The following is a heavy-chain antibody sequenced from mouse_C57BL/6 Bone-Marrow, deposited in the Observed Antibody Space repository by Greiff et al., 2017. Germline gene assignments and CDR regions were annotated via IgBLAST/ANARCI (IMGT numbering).Heavy chain of an antibody. CDR2: IHPSDSDT. V-gene: IGHV1-74*01. J-gene: IGHJ2*01. CDR3: AIQGYGYFDY. Sequence: VQLQQPGAELVKPGASVKVSCTASGYTFTSYWLHLVKQRPGQGLEWIGRIHPSDSDTNYNPKFTGKATLTVDKSSSTAYMQFSSLTSEASAVYYCAIQGYGYFDYWGQGTTLTVSS. CDR1: GYTFTSYW. D-gene: IGHD2-10*02.